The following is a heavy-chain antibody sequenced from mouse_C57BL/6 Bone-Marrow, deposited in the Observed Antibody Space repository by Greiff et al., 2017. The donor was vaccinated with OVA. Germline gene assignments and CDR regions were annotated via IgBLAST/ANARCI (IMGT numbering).Heavy chain of an antibody. CDR2: ISSGGDYI. V-gene: IGHV5-9-1*02. CDR3: TRDGYYAMDY. CDR1: GFTFSSYA. Sequence: EVKVEESGEGLVKPGGSLKLSCAASGFTFSSYAMSWVRQTPENRLEWVAYISSGGDYIYYADTVKGRFTISRDNARNTLYLQMSSLKSEDTAMYYCTRDGYYAMDYWGQGTSVTVSS. D-gene: IGHD2-3*01. J-gene: IGHJ4*01.